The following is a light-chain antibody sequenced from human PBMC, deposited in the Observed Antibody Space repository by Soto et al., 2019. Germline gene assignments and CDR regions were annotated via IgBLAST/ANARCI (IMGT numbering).Light chain of an antibody. Sequence: PAGTQPDYKCGSPGHSIILSCTGTNSDVCGYNYVSWYQQHPGKAPKLMIYDVSNRPSGVSNRFSASKSGNTASLTISGLQAEDEADYYCSSCTSSSTYVFGTRTKVTV. CDR1: NSDVCGYNY. J-gene: IGLJ1*01. CDR2: DVS. V-gene: IGLV2-14*01. CDR3: SSCTSSSTYV.